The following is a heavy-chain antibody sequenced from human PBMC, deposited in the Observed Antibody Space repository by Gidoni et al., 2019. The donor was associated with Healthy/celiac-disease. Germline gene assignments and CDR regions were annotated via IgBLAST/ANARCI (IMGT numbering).Heavy chain of an antibody. D-gene: IGHD4-17*01. CDR3: ARWRNTVTSFDY. V-gene: IGHV4-34*01. J-gene: IGHJ4*02. CDR1: CGSFSGYY. Sequence: QVQLLQLCAGLSKPSETLSLTCAVYCGSFSGYYWSWIRQPPGKGLEWIGEINHSGSTNYNPSLKGRVTISVDTSKNQFSLKLSSVTAADTAVYYCARWRNTVTSFDYWGQGTLVTVSS. CDR2: INHSGST.